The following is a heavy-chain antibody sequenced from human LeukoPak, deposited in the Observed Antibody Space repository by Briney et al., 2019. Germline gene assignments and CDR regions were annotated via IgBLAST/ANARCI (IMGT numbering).Heavy chain of an antibody. CDR2: INHSGST. Sequence: SETLSLTCAVYGGSFSVYYWSWIRQPPGKGLEWIGEINHSGSTNYNPSLKSRVTISVDTSKNQFSLKLSSVTAADTAVYYCASSDSGSYYLNYYYYGMDVWGQGTTVTVSS. CDR3: ASSDSGSYYLNYYYYGMDV. CDR1: GGSFSVYY. V-gene: IGHV4-34*01. D-gene: IGHD3-10*01. J-gene: IGHJ6*02.